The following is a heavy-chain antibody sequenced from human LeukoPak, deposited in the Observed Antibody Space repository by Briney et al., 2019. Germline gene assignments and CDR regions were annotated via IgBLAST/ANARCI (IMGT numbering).Heavy chain of an antibody. CDR2: INHSGST. CDR1: GGSFSGYY. J-gene: IGHJ5*02. CDR3: ARADWDCSGGSCYNWFDP. D-gene: IGHD2-15*01. V-gene: IGHV4-34*01. Sequence: PSETLSLTCAVYGGSFSGYYWSWIRQPPGKGLGWIGEINHSGSTNYNPSLKSRVTMSVDTSKNQFSLKLSSVTAADTAVYYCARADWDCSGGSCYNWFDPWGQGTLVTVSS.